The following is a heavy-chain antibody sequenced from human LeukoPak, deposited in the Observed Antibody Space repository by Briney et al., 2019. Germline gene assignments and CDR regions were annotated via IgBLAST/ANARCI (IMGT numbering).Heavy chain of an antibody. J-gene: IGHJ4*02. Sequence: AASVMVSCKASGYTFTSYGISWVRQAPGQGLEWMGWISAYSGDTNYAQKLQGRVTMTTDTSTSTAYMELRSLRSDGTAVYYRARTAARRFDYWGQGALVTVSS. D-gene: IGHD6-6*01. CDR1: GYTFTSYG. CDR3: ARTAARRFDY. CDR2: ISAYSGDT. V-gene: IGHV1-18*01.